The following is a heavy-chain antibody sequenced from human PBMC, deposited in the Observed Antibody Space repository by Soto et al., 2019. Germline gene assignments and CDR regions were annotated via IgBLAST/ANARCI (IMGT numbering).Heavy chain of an antibody. V-gene: IGHV4-59*01. CDR2: IYYSGST. D-gene: IGHD3-10*01. Sequence: PSETLSLTCTVSGGSISSYYWSWIRQPPGKGLEWIGYIYYSGSTNYNPSLKSRVTISVDTSKNQFSLKLSSVTAADTAVYYCARGRYYYGSGSYYYYGMDVWGQGTTVTVSS. J-gene: IGHJ6*02. CDR1: GGSISSYY. CDR3: ARGRYYYGSGSYYYYGMDV.